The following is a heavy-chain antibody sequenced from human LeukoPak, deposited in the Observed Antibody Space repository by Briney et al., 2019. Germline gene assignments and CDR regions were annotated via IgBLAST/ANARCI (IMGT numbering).Heavy chain of an antibody. D-gene: IGHD5-18*01. CDR1: GGSISSGSYY. CDR3: ARDGYTYLKTWYFDL. Sequence: SQTLSLTCTVSGGSISSGSYYWSWIRQPAGKGLEWIGRIYTSGSTNYNPSLKSRVTISVDTSKNQFSLKLSSVTAADTAVYYCARDGYTYLKTWYFDLWGRGTLVTVSS. CDR2: IYTSGST. J-gene: IGHJ2*01. V-gene: IGHV4-61*02.